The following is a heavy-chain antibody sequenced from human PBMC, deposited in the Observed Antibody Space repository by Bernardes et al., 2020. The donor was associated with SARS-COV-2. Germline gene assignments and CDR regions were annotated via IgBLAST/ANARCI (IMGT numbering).Heavy chain of an antibody. V-gene: IGHV3-23*01. J-gene: IGHJ6*02. CDR3: AKPYGMDV. CDR2: VSISGGST. Sequence: GGSLRLSCAASGFTFTTHAMSWVRQASGKGLEWVSTVSISGGSTHYADSVKGRFTISRDNSKNTLYLQMNSLRAEDTAVYYCAKPYGMDVWGQGTKVTVSS. CDR1: GFTFTTHA.